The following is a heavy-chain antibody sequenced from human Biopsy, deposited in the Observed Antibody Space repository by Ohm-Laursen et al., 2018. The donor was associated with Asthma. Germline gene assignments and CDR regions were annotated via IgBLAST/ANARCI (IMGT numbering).Heavy chain of an antibody. V-gene: IGHV1-24*01. CDR1: GYSLTDLS. Sequence: ATVKISCKISGYSLTDLSMHWARQAPGQGLEWMGGHDHEEGGTVNARRFQGRVTMTEDTSTVTAYMELSSLSSDDTAVYYCASDFPKDYVRYNFQFWGQGTLVTVSS. CDR3: ASDFPKDYVRYNFQF. CDR2: HDHEEGGT. D-gene: IGHD4-17*01. J-gene: IGHJ4*02.